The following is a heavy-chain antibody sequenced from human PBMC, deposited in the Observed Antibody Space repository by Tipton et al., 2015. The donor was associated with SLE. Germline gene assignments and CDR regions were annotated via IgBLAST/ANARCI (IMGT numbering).Heavy chain of an antibody. D-gene: IGHD1-26*01. V-gene: IGHV4-38-2*01. CDR2: IYYSWST. Sequence: TLSLTCDVSGYSINSGSYWSWLRQPPGKGLEWIGSIYYSWSTYYNPSLKSRVTISVDTSKNQFSLKLSSVTAADTAVYYCARPWELEAFDIWSQGTMVTVSS. CDR3: ARPWELEAFDI. CDR1: GYSINSGSY. J-gene: IGHJ3*02.